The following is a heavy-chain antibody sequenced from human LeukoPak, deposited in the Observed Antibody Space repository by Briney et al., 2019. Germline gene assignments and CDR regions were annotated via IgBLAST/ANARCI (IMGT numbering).Heavy chain of an antibody. CDR3: AKEGDSSGSLYKYKTYYGMDV. D-gene: IGHD3-22*01. V-gene: IGHV3-23*01. CDR2: ISGSGGSA. J-gene: IGHJ6*02. Sequence: GGSLRLSCAASGFAFSSYGMSWVRQAPGKGLEWVSAISGSGGSAYYADSVKGRLTMSRDNSKNTLYLQINSLRAEDTAVYYCAKEGDSSGSLYKYKTYYGMDVWGQGTTVTVSS. CDR1: GFAFSSYG.